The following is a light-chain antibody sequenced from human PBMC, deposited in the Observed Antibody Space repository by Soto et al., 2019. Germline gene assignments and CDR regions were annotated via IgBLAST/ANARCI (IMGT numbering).Light chain of an antibody. J-gene: IGKJ1*01. Sequence: DIQLTQSPSFLSASVGDRVTITCRASQGISSYLALYQQKPGQAPQLLIYAASILQSGVPSRFSGSGSGTEFTLTISSLQPEDFATYYCQQRNSYHRTFGRGTEVEIK. CDR3: QQRNSYHRT. CDR1: QGISSY. V-gene: IGKV1-9*01. CDR2: AAS.